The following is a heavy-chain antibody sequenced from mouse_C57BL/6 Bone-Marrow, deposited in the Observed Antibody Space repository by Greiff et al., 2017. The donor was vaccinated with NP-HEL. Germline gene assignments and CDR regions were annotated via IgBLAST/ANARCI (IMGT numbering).Heavy chain of an antibody. Sequence: QVQLQQPGPELVKPGASVKISCKASGYAFSSSWMNWVKQRPGKGLEWIGRIYPGDGDTNYNGKFKGKATLTADKSSSTAYMQLSSLTSEDSAVYFCAREGTGPWFAYWGQGTLVTVSA. CDR2: IYPGDGDT. D-gene: IGHD4-1*01. CDR3: AREGTGPWFAY. V-gene: IGHV1-82*01. J-gene: IGHJ3*01. CDR1: GYAFSSSW.